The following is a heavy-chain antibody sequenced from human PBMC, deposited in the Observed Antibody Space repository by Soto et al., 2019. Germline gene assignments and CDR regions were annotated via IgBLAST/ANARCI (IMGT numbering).Heavy chain of an antibody. CDR1: GFTFSNAW. D-gene: IGHD3-22*01. CDR3: TTGRTMIVVASGLLDAFDI. J-gene: IGHJ3*02. V-gene: IGHV3-15*01. CDR2: IKSKTDGGTT. Sequence: GGSLRLSCAASGFTFSNAWMSWVRQAPGKGLEWVGRIKSKTDGGTTDYAAPVKGRFTISRDDSKNTLYLQMNSLKTEDTAVYYCTTGRTMIVVASGLLDAFDIWGQRTMVTVSS.